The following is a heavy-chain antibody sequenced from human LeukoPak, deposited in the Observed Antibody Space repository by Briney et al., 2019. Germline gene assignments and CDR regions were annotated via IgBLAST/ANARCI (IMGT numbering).Heavy chain of an antibody. CDR1: GFTVTNIY. J-gene: IGHJ4*02. Sequence: GGSLRLSCAASGFTVTNIYMTCVRQAPGKGRECGSVIYGGGNTYYPDSVKGRFTISRDNSKNTLYLQMNSLRPEDTAMYFCARAWGGNNYPVGFWGQGTLVTVSS. V-gene: IGHV3-66*01. CDR2: IYGGGNT. D-gene: IGHD5-24*01. CDR3: ARAWGGNNYPVGF.